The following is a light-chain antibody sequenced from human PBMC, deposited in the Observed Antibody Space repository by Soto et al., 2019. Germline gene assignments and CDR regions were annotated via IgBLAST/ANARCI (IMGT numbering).Light chain of an antibody. Sequence: DIQMTQSPSSVSASIGDTVTITCRASQDISTLLAWYQQKPGKAPKLLIYGASTLESGVPPRFSGRGSGTDFTLTISSLQPEDFATSFCHQADSFPLTFGGGTKVEIK. CDR3: HQADSFPLT. J-gene: IGKJ4*01. CDR1: QDISTL. CDR2: GAS. V-gene: IGKV1D-12*01.